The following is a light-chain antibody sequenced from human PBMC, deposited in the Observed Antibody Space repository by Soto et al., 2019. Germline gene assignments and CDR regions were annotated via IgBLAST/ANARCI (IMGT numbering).Light chain of an antibody. Sequence: QSVVTQLPSASGALGQRVTISCTGSSSNIGAGYDVHWYQQFPGSAPRLLIFSNNNRPSGVPDRFSGSKSGTSASLDISGLQADDEADYYCQSFDTRLNSVVFGGGTQLTVL. CDR2: SNN. CDR3: QSFDTRLNSVV. V-gene: IGLV1-40*01. CDR1: SSNIGAGYD. J-gene: IGLJ2*01.